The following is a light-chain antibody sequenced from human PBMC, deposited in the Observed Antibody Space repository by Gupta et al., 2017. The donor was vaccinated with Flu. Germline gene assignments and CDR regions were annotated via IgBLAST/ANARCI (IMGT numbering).Light chain of an antibody. CDR1: QSVSSN. V-gene: IGKV3-15*01. CDR3: QQYNNWRRT. J-gene: IGKJ1*01. Sequence: EIVMTQSPATLSVSPGERATLSCRASQSVSSNLAWYQQKPGQAPRLLIYGASTRATGIPARFSGSGSGTXFTLTIXSLQSEDFAVYYCQQYNNWRRTFGXGTKVEIK. CDR2: GAS.